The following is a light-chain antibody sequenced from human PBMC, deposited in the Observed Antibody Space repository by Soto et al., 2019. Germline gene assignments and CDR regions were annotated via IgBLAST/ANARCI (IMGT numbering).Light chain of an antibody. J-gene: IGLJ1*01. Sequence: QSALTQPASVSGSPGQSITISYTGTSSDVGGYNYVSWYQHHPGKAPKLMIYDVSNGPSGVSNRFFGSKSGNTASLTISGLQAEDEADYYCSSYTSSGTRVFGTGTKLTVL. CDR1: SSDVGGYNY. CDR3: SSYTSSGTRV. CDR2: DVS. V-gene: IGLV2-14*03.